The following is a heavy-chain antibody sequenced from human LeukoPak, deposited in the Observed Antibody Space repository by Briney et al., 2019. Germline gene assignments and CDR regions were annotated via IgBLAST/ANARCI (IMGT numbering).Heavy chain of an antibody. Sequence: SETLSLTCAVYGGSFSGYYWSWIRQPPGKGLEWIGEINHSGSTNYNPSLKSRVTISVDTSKNQFSLKLSSVTAADTAVYYCATRYYDILTGYYYFDYWGQGTLVTVSS. V-gene: IGHV4-34*01. CDR1: GGSFSGYY. CDR2: INHSGST. CDR3: ATRYYDILTGYYYFDY. J-gene: IGHJ4*02. D-gene: IGHD3-9*01.